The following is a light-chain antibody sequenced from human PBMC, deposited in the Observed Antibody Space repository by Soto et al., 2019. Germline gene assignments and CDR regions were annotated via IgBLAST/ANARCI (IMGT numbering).Light chain of an antibody. J-gene: IGKJ1*01. CDR2: DAS. V-gene: IGKV3-11*01. CDR3: QVRDVWPT. CDR1: QSVSTS. Sequence: IVLTQSPATLSLSPDERAALSCRASQSVSTSLAWYQHKPGQAPRLIIYDASKRAPGIPARFSGSGSGTDFTLTISSLEPEDFAVYYCQVRDVWPTFGQGTKVDIK.